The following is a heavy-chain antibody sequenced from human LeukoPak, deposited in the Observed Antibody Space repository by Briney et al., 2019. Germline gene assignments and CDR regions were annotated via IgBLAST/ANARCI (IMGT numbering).Heavy chain of an antibody. CDR1: GGSFSGYY. Sequence: SETLSLTCAVYGGSFSGYYWSWIRQPPGKGLEWIGEINHSGSTNYNPSLKSRVTISVATSKNQFSLKLSSVTAADTAVYYCARGDPSALVYYGSGSYYRSPPDYWGQGTLVTVSS. J-gene: IGHJ4*02. CDR2: INHSGST. D-gene: IGHD3-10*01. V-gene: IGHV4-34*01. CDR3: ARGDPSALVYYGSGSYYRSPPDY.